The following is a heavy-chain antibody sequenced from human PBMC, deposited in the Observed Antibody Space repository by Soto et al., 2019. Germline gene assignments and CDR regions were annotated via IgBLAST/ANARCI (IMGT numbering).Heavy chain of an antibody. D-gene: IGHD1-7*01. V-gene: IGHV1-69*13. Sequence: SVKVSCKASGGTFSSYAISWVRQAPGQGLEWMGGIIPIFGTANYAQKFQGRVTITADESTSTAYMELSSLRSEDTAVYYFAIDPGIITGTTSGLVHAFDIWGQGTMVTVSS. CDR2: IIPIFGTA. J-gene: IGHJ3*02. CDR3: AIDPGIITGTTSGLVHAFDI. CDR1: GGTFSSYA.